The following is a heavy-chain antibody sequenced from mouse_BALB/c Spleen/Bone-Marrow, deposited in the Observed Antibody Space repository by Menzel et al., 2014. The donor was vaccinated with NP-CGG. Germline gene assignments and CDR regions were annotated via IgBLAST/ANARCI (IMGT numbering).Heavy chain of an antibody. CDR3: ARSKDWYFDV. J-gene: IGHJ1*01. V-gene: IGHV1-14*01. CDR1: GYTFTSYM. CDR2: VNPYSDGT. Sequence: EVQLQHSGPELVKPGASVKMSCKASGYTFTSYMMHWVKQKPGQGLEWVGYVNPYSDGTYYTEDFKGKATLTSDKSSSTVYMELSSLTPEDSAVFYCARSKDWYFDVWGAGTTVTVSS.